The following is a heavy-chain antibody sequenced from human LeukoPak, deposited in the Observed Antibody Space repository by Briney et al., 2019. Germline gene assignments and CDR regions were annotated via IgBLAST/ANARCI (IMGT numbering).Heavy chain of an antibody. CDR1: GVSISSYY. D-gene: IGHD5-12*01. V-gene: IGHV4-59*01. Sequence: SETLSLPCTVSGVSISSYYWSWIRQPPGKGLEWIGYIYYSGSTNYNPSLKSRVTISVDTSKSQFSLKLSSGTDPDTAVYYCARGEYSGYDLDDWGQGTLVTVSS. CDR3: ARGEYSGYDLDD. J-gene: IGHJ4*02. CDR2: IYYSGST.